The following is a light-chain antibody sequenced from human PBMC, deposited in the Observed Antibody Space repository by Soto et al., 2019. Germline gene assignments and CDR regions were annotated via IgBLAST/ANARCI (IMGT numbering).Light chain of an antibody. CDR1: QSISSW. CDR3: QQYNSYPMYT. J-gene: IGKJ2*01. CDR2: KAS. Sequence: DLQMTQSPSTLSASVGDRVTITCRASQSISSWLAWYQQKPGKAPKLLIYKASSLESGVPSRFSGSGSGTEFTLTISSLQPDDFATYYCQQYNSYPMYTFGQGT. V-gene: IGKV1-5*03.